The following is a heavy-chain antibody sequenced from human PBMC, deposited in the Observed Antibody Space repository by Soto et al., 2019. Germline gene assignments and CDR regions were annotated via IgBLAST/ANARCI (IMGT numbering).Heavy chain of an antibody. CDR2: ISAYNGNT. V-gene: IGHV1-18*01. J-gene: IGHJ4*02. D-gene: IGHD3-10*01. Sequence: QVQLVQSGAEVKKPGASVKVSCKASGYTFTSYGISWVRQAPGQGLEWMGWISAYNGNTNYAQKLQAKVTMTPDTSTSTAYMELRSLRSDDTAVYYCARVLGFGEDPGSLPHDYWGQGTLVTVSS. CDR1: GYTFTSYG. CDR3: ARVLGFGEDPGSLPHDY.